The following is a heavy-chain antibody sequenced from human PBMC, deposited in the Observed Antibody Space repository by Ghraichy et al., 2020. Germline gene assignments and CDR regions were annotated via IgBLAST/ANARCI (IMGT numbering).Heavy chain of an antibody. Sequence: SETLSLTCAVYGGSFSGYYWSWIRQPPGKGLEWIGEINHSGSTNYNPSLKSRVTISVDTSKNQFSLKLSSVTAADTAVYYCAIFRGYSYGYGYWGQGTLVTVSS. CDR3: AIFRGYSYGYGY. D-gene: IGHD5-18*01. J-gene: IGHJ4*02. CDR2: INHSGST. CDR1: GGSFSGYY. V-gene: IGHV4-34*01.